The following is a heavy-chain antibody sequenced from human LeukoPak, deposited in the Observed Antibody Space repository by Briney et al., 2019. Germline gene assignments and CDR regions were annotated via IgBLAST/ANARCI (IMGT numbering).Heavy chain of an antibody. V-gene: IGHV3-30*14. CDR2: ISYAGSNE. J-gene: IGHJ3*02. D-gene: IGHD3-10*02. Sequence: PGRSLRLSCAASGFTFSRYTMHWVRQAPGKGLEWVAVISYAGSNEYYADSVKGRFTISRDNSKNTLYFQMNSLRAEDSAVYYCASGALFGELLGAFDIWGQGTMVTVSS. CDR1: GFTFSRYT. CDR3: ASGALFGELLGAFDI.